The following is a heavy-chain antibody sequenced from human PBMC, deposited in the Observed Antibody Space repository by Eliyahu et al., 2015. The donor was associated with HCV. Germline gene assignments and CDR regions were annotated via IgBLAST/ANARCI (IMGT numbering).Heavy chain of an antibody. CDR2: IWYDGSNK. V-gene: IGHV3-33*01. Sequence: QVQLVESGGGXVQPGRSXRLSCAASGXXFSSYGMXWVRQAPGKGLEWVAVIWYDGSNKYYADSVKGRFTISRDNSKNTLYLQMNSLRAEDTAVYYCARDNRPTVTTMDYWGQGTLVTVSS. CDR1: GXXFSSYG. CDR3: ARDNRPTVTTMDY. J-gene: IGHJ4*02. D-gene: IGHD4-17*01.